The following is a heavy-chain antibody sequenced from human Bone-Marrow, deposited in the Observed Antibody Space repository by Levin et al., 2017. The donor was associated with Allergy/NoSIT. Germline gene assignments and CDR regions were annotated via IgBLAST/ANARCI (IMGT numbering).Heavy chain of an antibody. V-gene: IGHV3-30*18. D-gene: IGHD1-14*01. J-gene: IGHJ6*02. CDR1: GFTFSSYG. CDR2: ISYDGSNK. Sequence: PGGSLRLSCAASGFTFSSYGMHWVRQAPGKGLEWVAVISYDGSNKYYADSVKGRFTISRDNSKNTLYLQMNSLRAEDTAVYYCAKTTEKNFMGYYYYGMDLWGQGTTVTVSS. CDR3: AKTTEKNFMGYYYYGMDL.